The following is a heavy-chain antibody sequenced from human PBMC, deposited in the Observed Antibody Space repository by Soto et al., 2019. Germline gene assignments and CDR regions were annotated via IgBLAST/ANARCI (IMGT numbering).Heavy chain of an antibody. CDR1: GGAISSYY. Sequence: SETLSLTCSVPGGAISSYYWSWVRQPAGKGLEWIGRVFSSGSTNCNASLKSRVTMSIDTSKNEVSLTLRSVTAADTGVYYCARVAFSYFGMDVWGPGTTVTVSS. CDR3: ARVAFSYFGMDV. J-gene: IGHJ6*02. V-gene: IGHV4-4*07. D-gene: IGHD3-3*02. CDR2: VFSSGST.